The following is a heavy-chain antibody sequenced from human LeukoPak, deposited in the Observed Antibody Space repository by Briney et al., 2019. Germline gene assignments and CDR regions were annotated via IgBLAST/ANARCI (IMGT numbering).Heavy chain of an antibody. CDR3: ARSVGGLIPLDY. Sequence: SETLSLTCTVSGGSISSYYWSWIRQPPGKGLEWIGYIYYSGSNNYNPSLKSRVTISVEPSKNQFSLKLSSVTAADTAVYYYARSVGGLIPLDYWGQGTLVTVSS. CDR2: IYYSGSN. CDR1: GGSISSYY. J-gene: IGHJ4*02. V-gene: IGHV4-59*12. D-gene: IGHD3-16*01.